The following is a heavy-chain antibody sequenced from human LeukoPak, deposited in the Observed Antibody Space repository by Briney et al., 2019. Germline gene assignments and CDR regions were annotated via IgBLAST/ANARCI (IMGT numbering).Heavy chain of an antibody. V-gene: IGHV3-23*01. D-gene: IGHD6-6*01. Sequence: PGGSLRLSCAASGFTFGSYGMSWVRQAPGKGLEWVSSINNSGGSTYYADSVKGRFTISRDNSKNTLYLQMNSLRAEDTAVYYCAKDEPARRSDAFDIWGQGTMVTVSS. CDR2: INNSGGST. J-gene: IGHJ3*02. CDR3: AKDEPARRSDAFDI. CDR1: GFTFGSYG.